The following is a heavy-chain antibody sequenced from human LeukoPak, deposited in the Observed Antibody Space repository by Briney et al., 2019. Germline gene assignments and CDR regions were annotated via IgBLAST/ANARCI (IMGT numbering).Heavy chain of an antibody. Sequence: GASVKVSCKASGYTFTGYYMHWVRQAPGQGLEWMGWINPNSGGTNYAQKFQGRVTMTRDTSISTAYMELSRLRSDDTAVYYCAGPGPAAMVARYEDYYYYYYMDVWGKGTTVTVSS. CDR3: AGPGPAAMVARYEDYYYYYYMDV. D-gene: IGHD2-2*01. J-gene: IGHJ6*03. CDR1: GYTFTGYY. V-gene: IGHV1-2*02. CDR2: INPNSGGT.